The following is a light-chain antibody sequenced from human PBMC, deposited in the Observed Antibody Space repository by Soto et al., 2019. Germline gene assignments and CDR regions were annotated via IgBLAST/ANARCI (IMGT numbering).Light chain of an antibody. CDR2: DAS. CDR1: QGIGDT. V-gene: IGKV3-11*01. Sequence: ASQGIGDTLAWYQHKPGQTPRLLIYDASNRATGIPARFSGSGSGTDFTLTISRLEPEDFAVYYCQQRSNWPPWTFGQGTKVDIK. J-gene: IGKJ1*01. CDR3: QQRSNWPPWT.